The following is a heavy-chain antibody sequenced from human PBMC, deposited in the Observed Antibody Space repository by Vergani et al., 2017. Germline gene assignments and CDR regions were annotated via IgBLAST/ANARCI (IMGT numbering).Heavy chain of an antibody. CDR3: ARRKRTSTVTTPRGGYYYYMDV. CDR2: IYYSGST. CDR1: GGSISSSSYY. Sequence: QLQLQESGPGLVKPSETLSLTCTVSGGSISSSSYYWGWIRQPPGKGLEWIGSIYYSGSTYYNPSLKSRVTISVDTSKNQFSLKLSSVTAADTAVYYCARRKRTSTVTTPRGGYYYYMDVWGKGTTVTVSS. V-gene: IGHV4-39*01. J-gene: IGHJ6*03. D-gene: IGHD4-17*01.